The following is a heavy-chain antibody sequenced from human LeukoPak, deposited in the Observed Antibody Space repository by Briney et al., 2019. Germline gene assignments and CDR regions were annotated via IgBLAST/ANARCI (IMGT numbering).Heavy chain of an antibody. J-gene: IGHJ4*02. Sequence: SVKVSCKASGDTFSNYAISWVRQAPGQGLEWVGRIIPSLGTPNYAQKFQGRVTITADSSTTTAYMELSSLRFEDTAVYYCARAGSSRFSVPYYFNYWGQGTPVTVSS. CDR1: GDTFSNYA. V-gene: IGHV1-69*04. CDR3: ARAGSSRFSVPYYFNY. CDR2: IIPSLGTP. D-gene: IGHD6-13*01.